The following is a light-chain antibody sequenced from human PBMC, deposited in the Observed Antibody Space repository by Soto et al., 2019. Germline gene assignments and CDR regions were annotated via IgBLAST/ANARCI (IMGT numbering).Light chain of an antibody. Sequence: DTQMTQSPSSLSASVGARVTITCQASQNINNYLNWYQQKPGRAPKLLIYDASNLEAGVPSRFRGSGSGKDFTFTISRLQPEDIATYYCQQYENLPTFGQGTRLEIK. J-gene: IGKJ5*01. CDR1: QNINNY. V-gene: IGKV1-33*01. CDR2: DAS. CDR3: QQYENLPT.